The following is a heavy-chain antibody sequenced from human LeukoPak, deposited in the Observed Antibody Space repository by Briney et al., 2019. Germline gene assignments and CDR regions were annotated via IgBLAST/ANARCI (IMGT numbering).Heavy chain of an antibody. CDR3: AKDRALGSFSCYDY. J-gene: IGHJ4*02. CDR1: GFTFSSYA. Sequence: GGSLRLSCAASGFTFSSYAMNWVRQAPGKGLEWVSGISGNGGSTHYADSVKGRSTISRDNSKSTLYLQMNSLRAEDAAVYYCAKDRALGSFSCYDYWGQGTLVTVSS. V-gene: IGHV3-23*01. D-gene: IGHD2-2*01. CDR2: ISGNGGST.